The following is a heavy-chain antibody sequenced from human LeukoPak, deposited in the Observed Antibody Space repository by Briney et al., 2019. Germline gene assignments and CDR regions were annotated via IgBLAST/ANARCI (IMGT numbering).Heavy chain of an antibody. CDR3: AKSAQYSTTWMDN. J-gene: IGHJ4*02. CDR2: ISGSGATT. V-gene: IGHV3-23*01. Sequence: GGSLRLSCAASGFTFSSCAMSWVRQAPGKGLEWVSSISGSGATTYCADSAKGRFTISRDNSKSTLYLQINRLRAEDTAVYYCAKSAQYSTTWMDNWGQGSLVTVSS. CDR1: GFTFSSCA. D-gene: IGHD6-13*01.